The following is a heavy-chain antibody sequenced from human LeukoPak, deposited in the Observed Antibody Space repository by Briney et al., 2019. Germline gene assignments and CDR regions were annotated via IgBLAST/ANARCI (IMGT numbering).Heavy chain of an antibody. CDR3: EREGTTFVRGGGAFDI. D-gene: IGHD3-10*01. J-gene: IGHJ3*02. CDR2: NNPNSGGT. Sequence: ASVKVSCKASGYTFTGYYMHWVRQAPGQGLEWMGWNNPNSGGTNYAQKLQGRVTMTRDTSISTAYMELSRLRSDDAAVYYWEREGTTFVRGGGAFDIWGQGTMVTVSS. V-gene: IGHV1-2*02. CDR1: GYTFTGYY.